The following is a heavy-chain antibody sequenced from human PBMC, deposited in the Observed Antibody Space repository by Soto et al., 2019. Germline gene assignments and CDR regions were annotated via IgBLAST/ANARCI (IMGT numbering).Heavy chain of an antibody. J-gene: IGHJ4*02. Sequence: GGSLRLSCAASGFTINNAWMSWVRQAPGKGLEWVGRIKSKGSGGTADYAAPVKGRFTISRDDSKNMLYLQMNNLSPDDTAVYYCGRGRSGQIVVFYWGQGTPVTVSS. CDR3: GRGRSGQIVVFY. CDR1: GFTINNAW. CDR2: IKSKGSGGTA. D-gene: IGHD1-26*01. V-gene: IGHV3-15*01.